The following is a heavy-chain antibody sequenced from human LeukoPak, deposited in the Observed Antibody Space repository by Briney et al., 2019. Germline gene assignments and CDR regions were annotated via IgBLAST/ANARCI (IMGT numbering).Heavy chain of an antibody. CDR1: GFTFSSYA. CDR2: ISGSGGST. Sequence: PGGSLRLSCAASGFTFSSYAMSWVRQAPGKGLEWVSAISGSGGSTYYADSVKGRFTISRDNSKNTLYLQMNSLRAEDTAVYYCAKGPVELLWFGELFWGQGTLVTVSS. D-gene: IGHD3-10*01. J-gene: IGHJ4*02. V-gene: IGHV3-23*01. CDR3: AKGPVELLWFGELF.